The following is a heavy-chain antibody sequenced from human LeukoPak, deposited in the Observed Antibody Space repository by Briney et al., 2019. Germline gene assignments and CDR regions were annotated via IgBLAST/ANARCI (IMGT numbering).Heavy chain of an antibody. Sequence: SETLSLTCTVSGGSISSYYWSWIRQPPGKGLEWIGYIHYSGSTNYNPSLKSRVTISVDTSKNQFSLKLSSVTAADTAVYYCARDRGYCSGGSCYTTFDYWGQGTLVTVS. D-gene: IGHD2-15*01. CDR1: GGSISSYY. CDR2: IHYSGST. J-gene: IGHJ4*02. CDR3: ARDRGYCSGGSCYTTFDY. V-gene: IGHV4-59*01.